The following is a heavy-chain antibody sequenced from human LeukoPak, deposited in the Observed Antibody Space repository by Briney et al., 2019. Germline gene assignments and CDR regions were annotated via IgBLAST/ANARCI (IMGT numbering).Heavy chain of an antibody. V-gene: IGHV3-21*01. Sequence: PGGSLRLSCAASGFTFSSYSMNWVRQAPGKGLEWVSSISSSSSYIYYADSVKGRFTISRDNAKNSLYLQMNSLRAEDTAVYYCARRLFPGIAAAGGGIDYWGQGTLVTVSS. D-gene: IGHD6-13*01. CDR1: GFTFSSYS. CDR2: ISSSSSYI. CDR3: ARRLFPGIAAAGGGIDY. J-gene: IGHJ4*02.